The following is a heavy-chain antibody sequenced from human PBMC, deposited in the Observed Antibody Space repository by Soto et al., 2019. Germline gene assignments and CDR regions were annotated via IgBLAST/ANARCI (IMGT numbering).Heavy chain of an antibody. CDR3: TRERPYYDFWSGYRDAFDI. CDR2: IRSKAYGGTT. Sequence: GGSLRLSCTASGFTFGDYAMSWFRQAPGKGLEWVGFIRSKAYGGTTEYAASVKGRFTISRDDSKSIAYLQMNSLKTEDTAVYYCTRERPYYDFWSGYRDAFDIWGQGTMVTV. D-gene: IGHD3-3*01. V-gene: IGHV3-49*03. J-gene: IGHJ3*02. CDR1: GFTFGDYA.